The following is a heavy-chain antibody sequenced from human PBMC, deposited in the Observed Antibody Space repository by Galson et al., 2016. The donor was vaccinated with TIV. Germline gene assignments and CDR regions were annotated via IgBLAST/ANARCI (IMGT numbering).Heavy chain of an antibody. V-gene: IGHV4-61*02. CDR2: IYTTGTT. CDR1: GASITSGSYY. D-gene: IGHD3-10*01. Sequence: TLSLTCTVSGASITSGSYYWSWIRQPAGSGLEWIGRIYTTGTTNYNTSLESRVTISVDTSKNHFSLNLTSVTAADTAVYYCARESSDYYYYMDVWGKGTTVTVSS. J-gene: IGHJ6*03. CDR3: ARESSDYYYYMDV.